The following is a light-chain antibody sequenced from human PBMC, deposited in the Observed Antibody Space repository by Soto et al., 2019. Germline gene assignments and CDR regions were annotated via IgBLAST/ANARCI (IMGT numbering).Light chain of an antibody. CDR3: QQRIHWRT. CDR1: QSVNNY. V-gene: IGKV3-11*01. CDR2: DAS. Sequence: EIVLTQSPATLSLSPGERATLSCRASQSVNNYLAWYQQRPGQAPRLLIFDASSRAPGIPARFSGSGSGTDFTLTISSLEPEDFAIYYCQQRIHWRTFGQGTKLEIK. J-gene: IGKJ2*01.